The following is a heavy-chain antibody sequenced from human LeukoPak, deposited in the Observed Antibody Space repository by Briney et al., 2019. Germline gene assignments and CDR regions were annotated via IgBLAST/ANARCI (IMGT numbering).Heavy chain of an antibody. Sequence: SETLSLTCAVYGGSFSGYYWSWIRQPPGKGLEWIGEINHSGSTSYNPSLKSRVTISVDTSKNQFSLKLSSVTAADTAVYYCARGDIVVIPAAISAYYYMDVWGKGTTVTVSS. CDR1: GGSFSGYY. D-gene: IGHD2-2*01. J-gene: IGHJ6*03. CDR2: INHSGST. V-gene: IGHV4-34*01. CDR3: ARGDIVVIPAAISAYYYMDV.